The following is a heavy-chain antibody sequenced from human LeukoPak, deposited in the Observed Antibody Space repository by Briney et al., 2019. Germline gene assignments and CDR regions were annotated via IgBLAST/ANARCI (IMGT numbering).Heavy chain of an antibody. CDR1: GYNFTTYF. D-gene: IGHD1-26*01. CDR2: ISPYNGHT. J-gene: IGHJ5*01. Sequence: GASVKVSCKTSGYNFTTYFITWVRPAPGQGLEWMGWISPYNGHTKYAHSLQGRVTMTTDTSTSTAFMELRSLMSDDTAVYFCAREGESRKLDSWGQGTLVTVSS. CDR3: AREGESRKLDS. V-gene: IGHV1-18*04.